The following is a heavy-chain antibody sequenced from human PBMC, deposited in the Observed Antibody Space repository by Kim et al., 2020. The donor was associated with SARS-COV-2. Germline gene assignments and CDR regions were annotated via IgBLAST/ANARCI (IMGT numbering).Heavy chain of an antibody. D-gene: IGHD5-12*01. CDR3: AKGSAGNGYYYFEY. J-gene: IGHJ4*02. V-gene: IGHV3-23*01. Sequence: GGSLRLSCAASGFGFSTYAMNWVRQAPGKGLQWVSGTSGRGTSSYYTDSVKGRFTISRDNSNNTVYLQMNSLRADDTAIYYCAKGSAGNGYYYFEYWGQGILVTVSS. CDR1: GFGFSTYA. CDR2: TSGRGTSS.